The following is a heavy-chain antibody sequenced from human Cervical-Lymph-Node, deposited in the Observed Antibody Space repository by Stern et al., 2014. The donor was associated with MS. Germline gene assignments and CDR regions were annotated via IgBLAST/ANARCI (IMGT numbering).Heavy chain of an antibody. CDR2: IKQDGSEK. CDR3: ARIFAN. CDR1: GFTFNTYW. V-gene: IGHV3-7*03. J-gene: IGHJ4*02. Sequence: EVQLVESGGGLVQPGGSLRLSCAASGFTFNTYWMTWVRQAPGKGLEWVANIKQDGSEKHYVDSVKGRFTISRDNAKNSLYLQMNGLRADDTAMYYCARIFANWGQGTLVTVSS.